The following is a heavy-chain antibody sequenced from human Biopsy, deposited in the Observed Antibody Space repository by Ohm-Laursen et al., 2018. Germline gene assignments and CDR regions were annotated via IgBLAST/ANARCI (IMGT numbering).Heavy chain of an antibody. Sequence: SETLSLTCTVSGGSIGSFFWSWIRQPPGKGLEWIGYIYYSGSTNHNPSLRSRVTISVDRSKNQFSLELSSVTAADTAVYYCARVGAGAPSIDYFDYWGQGALVTVSS. J-gene: IGHJ4*02. CDR3: ARVGAGAPSIDYFDY. CDR2: IYYSGST. D-gene: IGHD1-26*01. V-gene: IGHV4-59*01. CDR1: GGSIGSFF.